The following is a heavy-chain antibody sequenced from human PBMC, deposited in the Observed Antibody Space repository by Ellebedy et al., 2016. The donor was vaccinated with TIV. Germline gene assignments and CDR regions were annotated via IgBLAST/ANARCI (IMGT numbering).Heavy chain of an antibody. CDR3: SYSSGWYGSLDY. CDR2: ISAYNGNT. V-gene: IGHV1-18*01. Sequence: ASVKVSXKASGYTFTSYGISWVRQAPGQGLEWMGWISAYNGNTNYAQKLQGRVTMTTDTSTSTAYMELRSLRSDDTAVYYCSYSSGWYGSLDYWGQGTLVTVSS. CDR1: GYTFTSYG. D-gene: IGHD6-19*01. J-gene: IGHJ4*02.